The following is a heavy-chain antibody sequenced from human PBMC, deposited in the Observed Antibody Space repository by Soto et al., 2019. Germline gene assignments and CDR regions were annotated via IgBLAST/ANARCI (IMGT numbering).Heavy chain of an antibody. CDR1: GYIFFNYG. J-gene: IGHJ6*02. CDR3: AIVDNYFTPTPQGV. D-gene: IGHD2-2*03. V-gene: IGHV1-18*01. Sequence: QVQLVQSGDELRKPGSSVKVSCKASGYIFFNYGIAWVRQAPGQAREGMGWISPYSGNTHYARKFQIRLTMTTDTSTSQAYMDLGSMPSAATAVYYCAIVDNYFTPTPQGVCGQGTTATVSS. CDR2: ISPYSGNT.